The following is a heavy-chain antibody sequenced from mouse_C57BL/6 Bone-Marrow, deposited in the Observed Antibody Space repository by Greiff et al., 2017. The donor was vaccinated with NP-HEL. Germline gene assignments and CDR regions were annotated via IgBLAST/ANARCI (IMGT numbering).Heavy chain of an antibody. CDR3: TRVLITTVVVPDAMDY. V-gene: IGHV5-9-1*02. CDR1: GFTFSSYA. Sequence: EVKLVESGEGLVKPGGSLKLSCAASGFTFSSYAMSWVRQTPEKRLEWVAYISSGGDYIYYADTVKGRFTISRDNARNTLYLQMSSLKSEDTAMYYCTRVLITTVVVPDAMDYWGQGTSVTVSS. J-gene: IGHJ4*01. D-gene: IGHD1-1*01. CDR2: ISSGGDYI.